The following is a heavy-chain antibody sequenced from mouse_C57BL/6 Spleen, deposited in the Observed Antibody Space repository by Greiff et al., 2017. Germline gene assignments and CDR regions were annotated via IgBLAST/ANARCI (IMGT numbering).Heavy chain of an antibody. Sequence: QVQLQQPGAELVTPGASVKLSCKASGYTFTSYWMHWVKQRPGRGLEWIGRIAPNSGGTKYNEKFKSKATLTVAKPSSTASMQLSSLTSEDSAVYYCASGDSWFAYWGQGTLVTVSA. J-gene: IGHJ3*01. CDR1: GYTFTSYW. CDR2: IAPNSGGT. D-gene: IGHD2-13*01. V-gene: IGHV1-72*01. CDR3: ASGDSWFAY.